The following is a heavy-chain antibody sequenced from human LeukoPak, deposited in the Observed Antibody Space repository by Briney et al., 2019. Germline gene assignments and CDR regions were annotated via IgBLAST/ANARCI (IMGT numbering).Heavy chain of an antibody. CDR1: GYTFTNYA. CDR3: AVLSYDSSGYYYPFDY. CDR2: MNTNTGNP. V-gene: IGHV7-4-1*02. J-gene: IGHJ4*02. Sequence: ASVKVACKASGYTFTNYAMNWVRQAPGQGLEWMGWMNTNTGNPTYAQGFTGRFVFSLDTSVSTAYLQISSLRTEDTAVYYCAVLSYDSSGYYYPFDYWGQGTLVTVSS. D-gene: IGHD3-22*01.